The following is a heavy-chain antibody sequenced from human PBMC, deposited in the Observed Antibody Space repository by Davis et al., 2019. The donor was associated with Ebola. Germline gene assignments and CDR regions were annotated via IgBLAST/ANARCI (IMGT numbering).Heavy chain of an antibody. D-gene: IGHD2-2*01. Sequence: SETLSLTCAVYGGSFSGYYWSWIRQPPGKGLEWIGEINHSGSTNYNPSLKSRVTISVDTSKNQFSLKLSSVTAADTAVYYCARGDYCSSISCFLYYYYGMDVWGQGTTVTVSS. V-gene: IGHV4-34*01. CDR2: INHSGST. CDR1: GGSFSGYY. J-gene: IGHJ6*02. CDR3: ARGDYCSSISCFLYYYYGMDV.